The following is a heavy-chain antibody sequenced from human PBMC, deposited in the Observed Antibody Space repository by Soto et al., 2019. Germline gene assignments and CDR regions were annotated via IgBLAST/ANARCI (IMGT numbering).Heavy chain of an antibody. D-gene: IGHD5-12*01. CDR2: IYPGDSDT. V-gene: IGHV5-51*01. J-gene: IGHJ3*01. Sequence: WQSLKISCKGSGYGFSTYWIGWGRQMPGKSLEWRRIIYPGDSDTRYSPCFRGRVRISADKSISTAYLQWSSLKASDTAPYYCVQTSGHDLRLDSGGFDVCGQGPMVSVSS. CDR1: GYGFSTYW. CDR3: VQTSGHDLRLDSGGFDV.